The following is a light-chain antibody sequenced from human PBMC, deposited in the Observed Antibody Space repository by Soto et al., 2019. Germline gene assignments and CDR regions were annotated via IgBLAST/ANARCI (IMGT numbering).Light chain of an antibody. Sequence: QAVVTQEPSLTVSLGGTVTLTCSSSTGAVTSTHYANWFQQKPGQPPRSLIYSTSNKYSWTPARFSGFLLGGSAALTLSDVQPEDEADYYCQLYYGATRVFGGGTKVTVL. CDR3: QLYYGATRV. V-gene: IGLV7-43*01. CDR1: TGAVTSTHY. CDR2: STS. J-gene: IGLJ3*02.